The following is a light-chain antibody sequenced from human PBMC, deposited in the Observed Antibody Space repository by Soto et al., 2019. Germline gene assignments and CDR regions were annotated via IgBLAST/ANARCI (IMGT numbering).Light chain of an antibody. CDR3: QQRSNWPTWT. V-gene: IGKV3-11*01. CDR1: QSVSSH. Sequence: EIVLTQSPATLSLSPGERATLSCRASQSVSSHLAWYQQKPGQAPRLLIYDASNRATGIPARFSGSGSGTDFTLTISSLEPEDFAVYYCQQRSNWPTWTFGQGTKVDIK. J-gene: IGKJ1*01. CDR2: DAS.